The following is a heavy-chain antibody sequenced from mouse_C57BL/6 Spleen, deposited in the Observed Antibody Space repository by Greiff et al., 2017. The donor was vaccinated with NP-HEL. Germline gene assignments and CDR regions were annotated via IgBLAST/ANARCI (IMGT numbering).Heavy chain of an antibody. CDR3: ARGLTGTPFAY. V-gene: IGHV1-50*01. CDR2: IDPSDSYT. J-gene: IGHJ3*01. D-gene: IGHD4-1*01. CDR1: GYTFTSYW. Sequence: QVQLKQPGAELVKPGASVKLSCKASGYTFTSYWMQWVKQRPGQGLEWIGEIDPSDSYTNYNQKFKGKATLTVDTSSSTAYMQLSSLTSEDSAVYYCARGLTGTPFAYWGQGTLVTVSA.